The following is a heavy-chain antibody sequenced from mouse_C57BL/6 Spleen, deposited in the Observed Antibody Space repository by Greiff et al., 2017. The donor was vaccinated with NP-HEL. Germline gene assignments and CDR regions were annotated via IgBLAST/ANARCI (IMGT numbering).Heavy chain of an antibody. D-gene: IGHD2-1*01. CDR3: TRGIYYGNYDCFDY. J-gene: IGHJ2*01. CDR2: IYPGNSDT. V-gene: IGHV1-5*01. Sequence: VQLQQSGTVLARPGASVKMSCKTSGYTFTSYWMHWVKQRPGQGLEWIGAIYPGNSDTSYNQKFKGKAKLTAVTSASTAYMELSSLTNEDSAVYYCTRGIYYGNYDCFDYWGQGTTLTVSS. CDR1: GYTFTSYW.